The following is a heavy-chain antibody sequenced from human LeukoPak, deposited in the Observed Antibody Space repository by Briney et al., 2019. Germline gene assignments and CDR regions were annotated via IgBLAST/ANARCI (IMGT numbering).Heavy chain of an antibody. Sequence: PGGSLRLPCAASGFTFSDHYMGWIRQAPGKGLEWISYINGRGTFTNYADSVRGRFTISRDNPKNSLYLQMNNVRAEDTAVYYCVRDGHCSSTSCTFGYWGQGTLVTVSS. CDR3: VRDGHCSSTSCTFGY. V-gene: IGHV3-11*06. CDR2: INGRGTFT. D-gene: IGHD2-2*03. J-gene: IGHJ4*02. CDR1: GFTFSDHY.